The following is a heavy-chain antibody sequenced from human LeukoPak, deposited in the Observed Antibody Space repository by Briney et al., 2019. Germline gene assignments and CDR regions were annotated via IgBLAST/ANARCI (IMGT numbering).Heavy chain of an antibody. CDR1: GYTFTSYG. Sequence: ASVKVSCKASGYTFTSYGISWVRQAPGQGLEWMGWISAYNGNTNYAQKLQGRVTMTTDTPTSTAYMELRSLRSDDTAVYYCARDRLGYFAWLFLDYWGQGTLVTVSS. CDR2: ISAYNGNT. V-gene: IGHV1-18*04. CDR3: ARDRLGYFAWLFLDY. J-gene: IGHJ4*02. D-gene: IGHD3-9*01.